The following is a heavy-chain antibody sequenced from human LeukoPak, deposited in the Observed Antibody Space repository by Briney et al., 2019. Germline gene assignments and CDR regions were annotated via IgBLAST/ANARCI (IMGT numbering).Heavy chain of an antibody. CDR1: GGTFSSYA. CDR2: IIPIFGTA. J-gene: IGHJ6*03. V-gene: IGHV1-69*06. CDR3: ARRYSSSWNYYYMDV. Sequence: GASVKVSCKASGGTFSSYAISWVRQAPGQGLEWMGGIIPIFGTANYAQKFQGRVTITADKSTSTAYMELSSLRSEDTAVYYCARRYSSSWNYYYMDVWGKGTTVTVSS. D-gene: IGHD6-6*01.